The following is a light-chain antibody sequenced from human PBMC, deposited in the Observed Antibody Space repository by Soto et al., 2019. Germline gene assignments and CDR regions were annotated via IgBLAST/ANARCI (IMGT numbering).Light chain of an antibody. CDR2: LAS. V-gene: IGKV1-39*01. J-gene: IGKJ1*01. Sequence: DIHMTQSPSSLSASVGDRVTITCRPSQGIASYLNWYQQKPGKAPKLLIHLASSLQTGVPSRFSGSASGTDFTLTISSLQPEDFATYYCQQSYSDPWTFGQGTKVDIK. CDR1: QGIASY. CDR3: QQSYSDPWT.